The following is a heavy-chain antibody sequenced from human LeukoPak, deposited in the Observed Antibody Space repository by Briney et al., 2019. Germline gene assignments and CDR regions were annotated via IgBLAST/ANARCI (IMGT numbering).Heavy chain of an antibody. V-gene: IGHV1-18*01. D-gene: IGHD5-18*01. CDR1: GYTFASYG. J-gene: IGHJ3*02. CDR2: ISTYNDHR. CDR3: ARDRGYSPDSFDI. Sequence: ASVKVSCKASGYTFASYGISWVRQAPGRGLEWMGWISTYNDHRNYAQNLQNLQGRVTMTIDTSTSTVYMELRSLRSDDTAVYYCARDRGYSPDSFDIWGQGTMVIISS.